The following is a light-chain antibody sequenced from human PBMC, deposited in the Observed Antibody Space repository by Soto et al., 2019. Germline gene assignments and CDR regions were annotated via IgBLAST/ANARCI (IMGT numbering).Light chain of an antibody. CDR3: CSYAGRSTWV. CDR1: SSDVGSYNF. V-gene: IGLV2-23*02. J-gene: IGLJ3*02. Sequence: QSVLTQPASVSGSPGQSITISCTGTSSDVGSYNFVSWYQQHPGKAPKLIIYEVSKWPSGVSNRFSGPKSGNTASLTISGLQAEDEGDYYCCSYAGRSTWVFGGGTKLTVL. CDR2: EVS.